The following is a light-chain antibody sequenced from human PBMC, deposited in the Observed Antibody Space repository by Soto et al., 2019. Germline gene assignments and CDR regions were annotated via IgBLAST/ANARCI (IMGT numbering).Light chain of an antibody. V-gene: IGKV3-15*01. Sequence: IVMTQSPATLAVAPWERSTLAVRSSQSVSSNLAWYQQKPGQAPRLLIYGASTRATGIPARFSGSGSGTEFTLTISSLQSEDFAVYYCQQYNNWPPWTFGQGTKVDIK. CDR1: QSVSSN. CDR2: GAS. J-gene: IGKJ1*01. CDR3: QQYNNWPPWT.